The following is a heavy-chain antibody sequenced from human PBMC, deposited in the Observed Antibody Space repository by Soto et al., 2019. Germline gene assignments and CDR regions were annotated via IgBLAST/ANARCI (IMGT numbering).Heavy chain of an antibody. CDR1: GGSISSYY. Sequence: SETLSLTCTVSGGSISSYYWSWIRQPPGKGLEWIGYIYYSGSTNYNPSLKSRVTISVDTSKNQFSLKLSSVTAADTAVYYCASSITIFGVATFGDYYYYMDVWGKGTTVTVSS. D-gene: IGHD3-3*01. J-gene: IGHJ6*03. V-gene: IGHV4-59*08. CDR2: IYYSGST. CDR3: ASSITIFGVATFGDYYYYMDV.